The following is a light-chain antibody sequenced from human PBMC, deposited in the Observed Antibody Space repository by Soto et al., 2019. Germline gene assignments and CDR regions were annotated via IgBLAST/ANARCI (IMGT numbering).Light chain of an antibody. CDR3: QQYGNPPPYS. CDR1: QSVSRSL. V-gene: IGKV3-20*01. J-gene: IGKJ2*03. Sequence: EIVLTQSPGTLSLSPGERATLSCRASQSVSRSLLAWYQQKPGQAPRLPIYGASTRATGFADRFSGSGSGTDFTLTISRLEPEDFAVYYCQQYGNPPPYSFGQGTK. CDR2: GAS.